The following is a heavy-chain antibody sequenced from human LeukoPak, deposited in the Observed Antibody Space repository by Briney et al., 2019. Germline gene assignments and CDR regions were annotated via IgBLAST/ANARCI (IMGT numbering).Heavy chain of an antibody. CDR3: ATYWIAVADSPI. Sequence: ASVKVSCKVSGYTLTELSMHWVRQAPGKGLEWMGGFDPEDGETIYAQKFQGRVTMTEDTSTDTAYMELSSLRSEDTAVYYCATYWIAVADSPIWGQGTLVTVSS. CDR1: GYTLTELS. D-gene: IGHD6-19*01. J-gene: IGHJ4*02. CDR2: FDPEDGET. V-gene: IGHV1-24*01.